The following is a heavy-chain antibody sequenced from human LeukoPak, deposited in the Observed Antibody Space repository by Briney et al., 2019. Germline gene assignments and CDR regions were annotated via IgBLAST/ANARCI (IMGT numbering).Heavy chain of an antibody. CDR1: GLTFSSYG. CDR3: ARVGSGSYGMDV. V-gene: IGHV3-33*01. Sequence: GGSLRLSCAASGLTFSSYGMHWVRQAPGKGLEWVAVIWYDGSNQYYADSVKGRFTISRDNSKNTLYLQMNSLRAEDTAVYYCARVGSGSYGMDVWGKGTTVTVSS. J-gene: IGHJ6*04. CDR2: IWYDGSNQ. D-gene: IGHD6-19*01.